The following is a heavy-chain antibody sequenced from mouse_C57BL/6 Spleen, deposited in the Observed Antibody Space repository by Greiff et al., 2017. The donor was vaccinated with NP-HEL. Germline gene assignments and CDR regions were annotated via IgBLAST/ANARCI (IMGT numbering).Heavy chain of an antibody. D-gene: IGHD3-2*02. CDR1: GYTFTDHY. V-gene: IGHV1-26*01. CDR3: ARPHSSGYFYAMDY. Sequence: EVQLQQSGPELVKPGASVKISCKASGYTFTDHYMNWVKQSHGKSLEWIGDINPNNGGTSYNQKFKGKATLTVDKSSSTAYMELRSLTSEDSAVYYCARPHSSGYFYAMDYWGQGTSVTASS. CDR2: INPNNGGT. J-gene: IGHJ4*01.